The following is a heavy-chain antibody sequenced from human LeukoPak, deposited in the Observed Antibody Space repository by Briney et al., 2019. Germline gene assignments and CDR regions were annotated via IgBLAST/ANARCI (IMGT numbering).Heavy chain of an antibody. V-gene: IGHV3-15*01. CDR1: GFPFSDVW. J-gene: IGHJ4*02. CDR2: VKTKSDGAAT. CDR3: CTDDHGDGPLDY. D-gene: IGHD4-17*01. Sequence: GGPLRLSCAASGFPFSDVWMRWIRQSAGKGLEWVGRVKTKSDGAATDYAAPVRGRFTISRDDSKKMVYVEMKSLKTEDTAVYYCCTDDHGDGPLDYWGQGTLVTVSS.